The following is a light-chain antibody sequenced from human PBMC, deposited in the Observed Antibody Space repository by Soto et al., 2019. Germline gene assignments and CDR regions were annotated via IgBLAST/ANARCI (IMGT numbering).Light chain of an antibody. CDR3: QQYDRSPFT. Sequence: EIVLTQSPGTLSLSPGERATLSCRASQSVSSTYLAWYQQKPGQAPRLLIHGTSSRATDIPDRFSGSGSGTDFTLTISALEPEDFAVYYCQQYDRSPFTVGPGTKVDIK. J-gene: IGKJ3*01. CDR2: GTS. V-gene: IGKV3-20*01. CDR1: QSVSSTY.